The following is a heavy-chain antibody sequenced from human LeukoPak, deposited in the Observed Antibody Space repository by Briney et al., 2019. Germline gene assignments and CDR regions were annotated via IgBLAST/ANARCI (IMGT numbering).Heavy chain of an antibody. CDR3: ATMNLGYCSGGSCYSYYFDY. V-gene: IGHV3-21*01. CDR1: GFMFNAYW. CDR2: ISSSSSYI. D-gene: IGHD2-15*01. J-gene: IGHJ4*02. Sequence: GESLRLSCTGSGFMFNAYWMTWVRKAPGMGLEWVSSISSSSSYIYYADSVKGRFTISRDNAKNSLYLQMNSLRAEDTAVYYCATMNLGYCSGGSCYSYYFDYWGQGTLVTVSS.